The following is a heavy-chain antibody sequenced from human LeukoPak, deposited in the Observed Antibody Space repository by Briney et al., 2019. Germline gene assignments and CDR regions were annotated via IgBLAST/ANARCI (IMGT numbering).Heavy chain of an antibody. CDR2: IYYSGST. Sequence: SQTLSLTCTVPGGSISSGGYYWSWIRQHPGKGLEWIGYIYYSGSTYYNPSLKSRVTISVDTSKNQFSLKLSSVTAADTAVYYCARDYGGNGRFDYWGQGTLVTVSS. CDR3: ARDYGGNGRFDY. V-gene: IGHV4-31*03. CDR1: GGSISSGGYY. J-gene: IGHJ4*02. D-gene: IGHD4-23*01.